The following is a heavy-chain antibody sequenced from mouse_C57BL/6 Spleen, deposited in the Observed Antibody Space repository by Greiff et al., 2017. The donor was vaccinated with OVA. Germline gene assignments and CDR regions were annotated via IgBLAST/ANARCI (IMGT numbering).Heavy chain of an antibody. CDR2: IYPGDGDT. D-gene: IGHD2-1*01. CDR3: VKGNYWYFDV. Sequence: QVQLQQSGPELVKPGASVKISCKASGYAFSSSWMNWVKQRPGKGLEWIGRIYPGDGDTNYNGKFKGKATLTADKSSSTAYMQLSSLTSEDSAVYFCVKGNYWYFDVWGTGTTVTVSS. J-gene: IGHJ1*03. V-gene: IGHV1-82*01. CDR1: GYAFSSSW.